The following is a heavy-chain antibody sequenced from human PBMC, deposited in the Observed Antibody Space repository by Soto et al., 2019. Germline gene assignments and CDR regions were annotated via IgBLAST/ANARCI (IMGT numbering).Heavy chain of an antibody. J-gene: IGHJ4*02. D-gene: IGHD3-22*01. V-gene: IGHV4-31*03. Sequence: TMSLTCTVSGVSISSSGYYLSWNRQHPGEGLEWIGYIHYSGSTYYNPSLKSRVTMSIDTSKNQFSLKLSSVSAADTAVYHCARLSYYDSSGHRGYYFDYWGQGTLVTVSS. CDR3: ARLSYYDSSGHRGYYFDY. CDR1: GVSISSSGYY. CDR2: IHYSGST.